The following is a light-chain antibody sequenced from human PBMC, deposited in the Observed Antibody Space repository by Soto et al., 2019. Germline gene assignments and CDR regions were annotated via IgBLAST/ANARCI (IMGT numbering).Light chain of an antibody. CDR2: WAS. CDR1: QSVTSW. J-gene: IGKJ4*01. CDR3: QQYYSTPPT. V-gene: IGKV4-1*01. Sequence: DIQMTQSPSTLSASVGDRVTITCRASQSVTSWLAWYQQKPGQPPKVLINWASTRESGVPDRFSGSGSGADFTLTFSSLQAEDVAVYYCQQYYSTPPTFGGGTKLEIK.